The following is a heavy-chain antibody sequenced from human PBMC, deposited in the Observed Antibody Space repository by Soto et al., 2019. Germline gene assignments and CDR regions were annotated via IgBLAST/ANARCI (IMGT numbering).Heavy chain of an antibody. D-gene: IGHD2-2*01. CDR2: ISGSGGST. V-gene: IGHV3-23*01. Sequence: GGSLRLSCAASGFTFSSYAMSWVRQAPGKGLEWVSAISGSGGSTYYADSVKGRFTISRDNSKNTLYLQMNSLRAEDTAVYYCAKVGHTVPTAIYLEDYWGQGTLVTAPQ. CDR3: AKVGHTVPTAIYLEDY. CDR1: GFTFSSYA. J-gene: IGHJ4*02.